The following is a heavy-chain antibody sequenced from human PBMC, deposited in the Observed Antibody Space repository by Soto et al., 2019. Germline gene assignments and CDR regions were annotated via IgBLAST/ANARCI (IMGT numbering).Heavy chain of an antibody. V-gene: IGHV1-46*03. D-gene: IGHD6-13*01. CDR2: INPTTTTT. J-gene: IGHJ3*02. Sequence: GASVKVSCKASENTFSTYSLHWVRQAPGQGLGWMGVINPTTTTTTDAQKFQGRVTMTRDTSTSTVFLELSSLRSGDTAVYYCARDLYSTSWYVRAFDMWGQGTMVTVSS. CDR1: ENTFSTYS. CDR3: ARDLYSTSWYVRAFDM.